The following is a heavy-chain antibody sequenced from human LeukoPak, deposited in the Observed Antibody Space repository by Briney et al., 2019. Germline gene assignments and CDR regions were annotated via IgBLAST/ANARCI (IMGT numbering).Heavy chain of an antibody. Sequence: GRYLRLSCAASGFTFSSYGMHWVRQAPGKGLEWVAVISYDGSNKYYADSVKGRFTISRDNSKNTLYLQMNSLRAEDTAVYYCAKESAEVAVAGTDYYYDGMDVWGQGTTVTVSS. CDR2: ISYDGSNK. J-gene: IGHJ6*02. V-gene: IGHV3-30*18. CDR1: GFTFSSYG. CDR3: AKESAEVAVAGTDYYYDGMDV. D-gene: IGHD6-19*01.